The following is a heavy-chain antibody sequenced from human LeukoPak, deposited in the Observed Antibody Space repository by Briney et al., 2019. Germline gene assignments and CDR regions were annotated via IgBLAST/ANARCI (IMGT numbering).Heavy chain of an antibody. CDR3: ARDIYSSSWTAPYS. CDR1: GGSVSSGNYY. V-gene: IGHV4-61*01. CDR2: IYYSGST. Sequence: SETLSLTCTVYGGSVSSGNYYWSWIRQPPGKGLEWIGYIYYSGSTNYNPSLKSRVTISVDTSKNQFSLKLTSVTAADTAVYYCARDIYSSSWTAPYSWGQGTLVTVSS. J-gene: IGHJ4*02. D-gene: IGHD6-13*01.